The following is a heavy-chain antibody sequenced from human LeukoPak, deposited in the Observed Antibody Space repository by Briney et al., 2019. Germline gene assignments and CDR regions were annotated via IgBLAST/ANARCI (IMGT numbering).Heavy chain of an antibody. J-gene: IGHJ3*02. CDR3: ARVRMVSYVYDAFDI. CDR2: IDPNSGGT. V-gene: IGHV1-2*02. D-gene: IGHD3-16*01. CDR1: GYTFTGYY. Sequence: ASVKVSCKASGYTFTGYYMHWVRQAPGQGLEWMGWIDPNSGGTNYAQKFQGRVTMTRDTSISTAYMELSRLRSDDTAVYYCARVRMVSYVYDAFDIWGQGTMVTVSS.